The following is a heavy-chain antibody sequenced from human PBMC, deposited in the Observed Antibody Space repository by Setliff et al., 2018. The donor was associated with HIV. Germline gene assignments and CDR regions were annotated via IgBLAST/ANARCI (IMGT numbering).Heavy chain of an antibody. V-gene: IGHV1-18*01. CDR2: ISAYNGNT. J-gene: IGHJ4*02. Sequence: ASVKVSCKASGYTFTIYDITWVRQAPGQGLEWMGWISAYNGNTNYAQKLQGRVTMTTDTSTSTAYMELSSLRSEDTAVYYCARDRSSTGDYNEEHLFEYWGQGTLVTVSS. D-gene: IGHD3-22*01. CDR3: ARDRSSTGDYNEEHLFEY. CDR1: GYTFTIYD.